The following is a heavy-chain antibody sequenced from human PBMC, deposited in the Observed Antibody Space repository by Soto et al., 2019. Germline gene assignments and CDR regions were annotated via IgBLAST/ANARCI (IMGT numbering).Heavy chain of an antibody. CDR3: ARDGYSSGFDY. CDR2: IGTTSTYI. D-gene: IGHD6-19*01. J-gene: IGHJ4*02. Sequence: EVQLVESGGGLVEPGGSLRLSCAASGFTFSRHSLKWVRQAPGKGLEWVSSIGTTSTYIYYADSVKGRFTISRDNAKNSLYLQMDSLRAEDTAVYYCARDGYSSGFDYWGQGTLVTASS. V-gene: IGHV3-21*01. CDR1: GFTFSRHS.